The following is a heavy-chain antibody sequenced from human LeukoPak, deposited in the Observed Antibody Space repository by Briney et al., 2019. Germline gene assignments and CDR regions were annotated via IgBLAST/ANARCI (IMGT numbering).Heavy chain of an antibody. CDR1: GASISGHY. D-gene: IGHD2-21*01. Sequence: SETLSLTCNVSGASISGHYWSWIRHPAGKSLEWIGRIHTSGSPIYNPSLSSRVTMSVDTSKGQFSLTMNSLTAADTAIYYCARQRLDGDILGFDWWGQGTLATVSS. J-gene: IGHJ4*02. CDR2: IHTSGSP. V-gene: IGHV4-4*07. CDR3: ARQRLDGDILGFDW.